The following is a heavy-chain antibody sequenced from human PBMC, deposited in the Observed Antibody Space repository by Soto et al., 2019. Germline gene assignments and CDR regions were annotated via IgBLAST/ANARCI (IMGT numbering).Heavy chain of an antibody. CDR3: ARHTYYDFWSGYYTSENYGMDV. V-gene: IGHV4-39*01. D-gene: IGHD3-3*01. J-gene: IGHJ6*02. CDR2: IYYSGST. CDR1: GGSISSSSYY. Sequence: LETLSLTCTVSGGSISSSSYYWGWIRQPPGKGLEWIGSIYYSGSTYYNPSLRSRVTISVDTSKNQFSLKLSSVTAADTAVYYCARHTYYDFWSGYYTSENYGMDVWGQGTTVTVSS.